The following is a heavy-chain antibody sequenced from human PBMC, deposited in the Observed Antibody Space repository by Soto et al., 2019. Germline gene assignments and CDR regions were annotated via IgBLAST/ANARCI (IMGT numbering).Heavy chain of an antibody. CDR1: GGSVSSGSYY. J-gene: IGHJ5*02. Sequence: QVQLQESGPGLVKPSETLSLTCTVSGGSVSSGSYYWSWIRQPPGKGLEWIGYIYYSGSTNYNPSPKARVTISVDTSKNQFSLKLSSVAAADTAGYYCARSSTTYGDPRASWFDPWGQGTPVTVSS. V-gene: IGHV4-61*01. CDR2: IYYSGST. CDR3: ARSSTTYGDPRASWFDP. D-gene: IGHD4-17*01.